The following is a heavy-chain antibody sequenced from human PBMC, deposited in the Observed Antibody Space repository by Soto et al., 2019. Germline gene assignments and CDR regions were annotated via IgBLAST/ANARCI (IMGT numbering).Heavy chain of an antibody. D-gene: IGHD2-15*01. V-gene: IGHV3-30-3*01. CDR3: ARDLKCSGGSCYYYYYGMDV. J-gene: IGHJ6*02. CDR1: GFTFSSYA. CDR2: ISYDGSNK. Sequence: QVQLVESGGGVVQPGRSLRLSCAASGFTFSSYAMHWVRQAPGKGLEWVAVISYDGSNKYYADSVKGRFTISRDNSKNTLYLQMNSLRAEDTAVYYCARDLKCSGGSCYYYYYGMDVWCQGTTVTVSS.